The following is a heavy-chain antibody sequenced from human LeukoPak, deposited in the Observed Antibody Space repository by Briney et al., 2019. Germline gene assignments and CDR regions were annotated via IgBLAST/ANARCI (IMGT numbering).Heavy chain of an antibody. Sequence: SETLSLTCTVSGGSISSYYWSWIRQPAGKGLEWIGGIYTSGSTNCNPSLKSRVTMSVDTSKNQFSLKLSSVTAADTAVYYCASTQTAPGYCSGGSCYWALDYWGQGTLVTVSS. CDR3: ASTQTAPGYCSGGSCYWALDY. V-gene: IGHV4-4*07. D-gene: IGHD2-15*01. CDR1: GGSISSYY. CDR2: IYTSGST. J-gene: IGHJ4*02.